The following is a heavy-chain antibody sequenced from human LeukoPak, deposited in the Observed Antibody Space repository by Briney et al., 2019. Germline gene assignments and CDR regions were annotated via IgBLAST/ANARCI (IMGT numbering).Heavy chain of an antibody. J-gene: IGHJ4*02. CDR3: ARDRDYDSSFDY. V-gene: IGHV1-2*02. CDR2: INPNSGGT. D-gene: IGHD3-22*01. Sequence: ASVKVSCKASGYTFTGYYMHGVRQAPGQGLEWMGWINPNSGGTNYAQKFQGRVTMTRDTSISTAYMELSRLRSDDTAVYYCARDRDYDSSFDYWGQGTLVTVSS. CDR1: GYTFTGYY.